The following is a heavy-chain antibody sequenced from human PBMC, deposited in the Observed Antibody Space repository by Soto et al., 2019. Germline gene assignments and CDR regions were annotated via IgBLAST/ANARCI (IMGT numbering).Heavy chain of an antibody. CDR3: ASGDSSGWYGEYGMDV. D-gene: IGHD6-19*01. J-gene: IGHJ6*02. Sequence: DSVKVACKASGCTFTGYYMHWVRQAPGQGLEWMGIINPSGGSTSYAQKFQGRVTMTRDTSTSTVYMELSSLRSEDTAVYYCASGDSSGWYGEYGMDVWGQGTTVTVSS. CDR2: INPSGGST. V-gene: IGHV1-46*01. CDR1: GCTFTGYY.